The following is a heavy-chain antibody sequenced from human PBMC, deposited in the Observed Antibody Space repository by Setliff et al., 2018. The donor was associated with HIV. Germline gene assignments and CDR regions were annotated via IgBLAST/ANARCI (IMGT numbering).Heavy chain of an antibody. V-gene: IGHV4-39*01. D-gene: IGHD1-26*01. J-gene: IGHJ4*02. Sequence: SETLSLTCPVSSGSISSSSYYWGWIRQPPGKGLGCIGSIYYSRSTYYNPPLKSRVTISVDTSKNQSSLKLTFLTAADTAVYYCARHGRLSGSYWGGGDYWGQGTLVTVSS. CDR3: ARHGRLSGSYWGGGDY. CDR2: IYYSRST. CDR1: SGSISSSSYY.